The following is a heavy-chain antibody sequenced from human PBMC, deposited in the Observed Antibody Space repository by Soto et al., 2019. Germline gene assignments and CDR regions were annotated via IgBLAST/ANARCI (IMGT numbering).Heavy chain of an antibody. Sequence: PGGSLRLSCAASGFTFSSYEMNWVRQAPGKGLEWVSYISSSGSTIYYADSVKGRFTISRDNAKNSLYLQMNSLRAEDTAVYYCARGRDYYDSSGYCDYWGQGTLVTVSS. CDR2: ISSSGSTI. CDR3: ARGRDYYDSSGYCDY. J-gene: IGHJ4*02. V-gene: IGHV3-48*03. CDR1: GFTFSSYE. D-gene: IGHD3-22*01.